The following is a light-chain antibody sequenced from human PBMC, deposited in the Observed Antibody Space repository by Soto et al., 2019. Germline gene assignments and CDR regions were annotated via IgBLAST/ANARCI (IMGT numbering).Light chain of an antibody. V-gene: IGKV1-5*03. CDR1: QSIDNW. CDR2: KAS. CDR3: QQYNSYSVT. J-gene: IGKJ1*01. Sequence: DIQMTQSPSTLSASVGDRVTITCRASQSIDNWLAWYQQKPGKAPNLLIYKASRLQSGVPSRFSGSGSGTEFTLTISGLKPDDFATYYCQQYNSYSVTFGQGTKVDI.